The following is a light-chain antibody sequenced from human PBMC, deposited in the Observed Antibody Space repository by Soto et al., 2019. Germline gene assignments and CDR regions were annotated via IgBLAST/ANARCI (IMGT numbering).Light chain of an antibody. CDR1: SSDVGGYNY. CDR2: EVT. V-gene: IGLV2-14*01. Sequence: QSALTQPVSVSGSPGQSITISCTGTSSDVGGYNYVSWYQQHPGKAPKLMIYEVTNRPSGVSDRFSGSKSGNTASLTISGLQAEDEADYYCSSYTISTTVVFGGGTKSPS. CDR3: SSYTISTTVV. J-gene: IGLJ2*01.